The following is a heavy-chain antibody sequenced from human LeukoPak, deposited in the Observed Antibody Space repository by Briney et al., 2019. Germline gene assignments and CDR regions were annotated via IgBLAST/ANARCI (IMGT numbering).Heavy chain of an antibody. CDR3: AELGITMIGGV. Sequence: GGSLRLSCVASGFTFSSYEMTRVRQAPGKGLEWVSYISSSGSTIYYADSVKGRFTISRDNAKNSLYLQMNSLRAEDTAVYYCAELGITMIGGVWGKGTTVTISS. CDR1: GFTFSSYE. V-gene: IGHV3-48*03. J-gene: IGHJ6*04. D-gene: IGHD3-10*02. CDR2: ISSSGSTI.